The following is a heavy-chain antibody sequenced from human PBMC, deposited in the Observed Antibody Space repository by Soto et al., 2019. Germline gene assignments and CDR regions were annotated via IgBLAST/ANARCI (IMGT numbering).Heavy chain of an antibody. V-gene: IGHV1-3*01. Sequence: XAGQTSCRACGNTFTSYAIHVVRQAPGQRRLWMGWINAGNGNTKYSQKFQGRVTITRDTSASTAYMELSSLRSDGTAVYYCASGGPFKAGVTTVVTSLDDWGQGTLVTVSS. CDR1: GNTFTSYA. D-gene: IGHD4-17*01. J-gene: IGHJ4*02. CDR3: ASGGPFKAGVTTVVTSLDD. CDR2: INAGNGNT.